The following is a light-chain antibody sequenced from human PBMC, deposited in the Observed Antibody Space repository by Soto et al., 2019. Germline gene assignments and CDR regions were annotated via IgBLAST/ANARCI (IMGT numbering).Light chain of an antibody. Sequence: QAVVTQPPSVSGAPGQRVTISCTGSSSNIGAGYDVHWYQQLPGTAPKLLIYGNSNRPSGVPDRFSGSKSGTSASLAITGLQAEDEADDYCQSYDSSLSSVVFGGGTKLTVL. J-gene: IGLJ2*01. CDR3: QSYDSSLSSVV. CDR2: GNS. V-gene: IGLV1-40*01. CDR1: SSNIGAGYD.